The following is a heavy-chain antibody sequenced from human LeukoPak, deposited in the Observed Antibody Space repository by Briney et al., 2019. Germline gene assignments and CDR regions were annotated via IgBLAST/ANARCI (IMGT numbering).Heavy chain of an antibody. CDR2: ISAYNGNT. CDR3: ARDLGYYGSGSYPVDY. CDR1: GYTFTSYG. Sequence: ASVKVSCKASGYTFTSYGISWVRQAPGQGIEWMGWISAYNGNTNYAQKLQGRVTMTTDTSTSTAYMELRSLRSDDTAVYYCARDLGYYGSGSYPVDYWGQGTLVTASS. J-gene: IGHJ4*02. D-gene: IGHD3-10*01. V-gene: IGHV1-18*01.